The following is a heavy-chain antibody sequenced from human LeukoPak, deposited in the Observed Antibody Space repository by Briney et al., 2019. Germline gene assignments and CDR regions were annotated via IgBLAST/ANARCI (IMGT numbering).Heavy chain of an antibody. CDR2: INPNSGGT. CDR1: GYTFTGYY. Sequence: ASVKVSCKASGYTFTGYYMHWVRQAPGQGLEWMGWINPNSGGTNYAQKFQGRVTMTRDTSISTAYMELNRLRADDTAIYFCARDYRTTVADYYYYMDVWGKGTTVIVSS. V-gene: IGHV1-2*02. J-gene: IGHJ6*03. CDR3: ARDYRTTVADYYYYMDV. D-gene: IGHD4-23*01.